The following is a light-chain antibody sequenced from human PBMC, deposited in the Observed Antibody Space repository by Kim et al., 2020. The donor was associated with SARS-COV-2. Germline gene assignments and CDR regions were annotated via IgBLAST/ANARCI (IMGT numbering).Light chain of an antibody. V-gene: IGLV1-44*01. CDR1: NPNIKTNN. CDR3: STWDDSLCTWV. J-gene: IGLJ3*02. CDR2: SDN. Sequence: QSVTISCSRSNPNIKTNNVNWYQLIPGTAPKLLIYSDNHRPSGLPDRFSGSKSGTSTSLAISGLQSEDEADYYCSTWDDSLCTWVFGGGTKLTVL.